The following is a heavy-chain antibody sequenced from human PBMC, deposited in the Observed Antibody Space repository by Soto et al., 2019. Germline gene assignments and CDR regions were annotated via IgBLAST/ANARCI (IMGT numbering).Heavy chain of an antibody. D-gene: IGHD2-2*01. CDR2: IIPIFGTA. J-gene: IGHJ6*02. CDR3: ARDRCSSTSCHRDYYYYYGMDV. V-gene: IGHV1-69*01. CDR1: GGTFSSYA. Sequence: QVQLVQSGAEVKKPGSSVKVSCKASGGTFSSYAISGVRQAPGQGLEWMGGIIPIFGTANYAQKFQGRVTITADESTSTAYMELSSLRSEDTAVYYCARDRCSSTSCHRDYYYYYGMDVWGQGTTVTVSS.